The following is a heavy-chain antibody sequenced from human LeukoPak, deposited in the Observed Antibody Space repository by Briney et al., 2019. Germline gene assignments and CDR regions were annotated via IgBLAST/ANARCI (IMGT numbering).Heavy chain of an antibody. J-gene: IGHJ4*02. CDR3: SNLGTF. V-gene: IGHV3-9*02. CDR1: GFTSEDYE. D-gene: IGHD3-16*01. Sequence: GGSLRLSCAASGFTSEDYEMHWVRQAPGKGLEWVSGISWNSGSIGYADSVKGRFTISRDNAKSSLYLQMNSLKTEDMALYYCSNLGTFWGQGTLVTVSS. CDR2: ISWNSGSI.